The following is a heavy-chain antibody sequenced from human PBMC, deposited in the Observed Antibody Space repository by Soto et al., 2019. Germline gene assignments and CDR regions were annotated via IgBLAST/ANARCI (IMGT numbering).Heavy chain of an antibody. CDR3: ARGRRRGAFDT. V-gene: IGHV4-30-4*01. CDR1: GGCISIADYY. CDR2: IYYTGTT. Sequence: QVQLQESGPGLVEPSQTRSLTCTVAGGCISIADYYWSWIRQPPGEGLEWIGFIYYTGTTYYNPSLKSRLTMSVDTSKNQFSLKLSFVTAADTAVYYCARGRRRGAFDTWGQGTMVTVSS. J-gene: IGHJ3*02. D-gene: IGHD6-25*01.